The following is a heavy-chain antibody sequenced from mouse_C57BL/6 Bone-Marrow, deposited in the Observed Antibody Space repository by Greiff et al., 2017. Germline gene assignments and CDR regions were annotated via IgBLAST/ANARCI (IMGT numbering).Heavy chain of an antibody. CDR1: GFTFSSYA. J-gene: IGHJ3*01. V-gene: IGHV5-4*01. Sequence: EVKLMESGGGLVKPGGSLKLSCAASGFTFSSYAMSWVRQTPEKRLEWVATISDGGSYTYYPDNVKGRFTISRDNAKNNLYLQMSHLKSEDTAMYYCARDIYYWGQGTLVTVSA. CDR2: ISDGGSYT. CDR3: ARDIYY.